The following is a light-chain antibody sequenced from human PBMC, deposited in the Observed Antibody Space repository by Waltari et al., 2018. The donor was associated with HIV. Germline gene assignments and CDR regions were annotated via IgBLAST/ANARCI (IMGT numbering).Light chain of an antibody. CDR2: STI. V-gene: IGLV7-43*01. CDR3: LLYFGVSWV. J-gene: IGLJ3*02. CDR1: TGIATSGDN. Sequence: QTVVAQEPSLTVSPGETVPLTCPSSTGIATSGDNANWIQQKPGQAPSSLIFSTINRHPWTPARFSGSLLGGKAVLTLSGVLPEDEADYYCLLYFGVSWVFGGGTKLTVL.